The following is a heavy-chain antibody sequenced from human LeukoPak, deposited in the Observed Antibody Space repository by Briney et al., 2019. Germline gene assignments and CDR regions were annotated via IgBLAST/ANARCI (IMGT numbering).Heavy chain of an antibody. V-gene: IGHV3-48*03. CDR3: ARDLGSYTSGWYMGFDY. J-gene: IGHJ4*02. CDR1: GFTFSSYE. D-gene: IGHD6-19*01. CDR2: ISSSGDTI. Sequence: GGSLRLSCAASGFTFSSYEMNWVRQAPGKGLEWVSYISSSGDTIYYADSVRGRFTISRDNAKNSLHLQMNSLRAEDTAIYYCARDLGSYTSGWYMGFDYWGQGTLVTVSS.